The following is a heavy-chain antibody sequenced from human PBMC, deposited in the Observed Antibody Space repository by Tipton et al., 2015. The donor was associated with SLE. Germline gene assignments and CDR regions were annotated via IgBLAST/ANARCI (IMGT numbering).Heavy chain of an antibody. D-gene: IGHD6-25*01. CDR2: IYSSGGT. J-gene: IGHJ4*02. Sequence: TLSLTCTVSGASITSGSYYWSWIRQPAGKGLEWIGRIYSSGGTNYNPSLTGRLTIFLDTSNNQFSLKLTSVTAADTAVYYCAAERQAARGYFDYWGQGTLATVSS. CDR3: AAERQAARGYFDY. CDR1: GASITSGSYY. V-gene: IGHV4-61*02.